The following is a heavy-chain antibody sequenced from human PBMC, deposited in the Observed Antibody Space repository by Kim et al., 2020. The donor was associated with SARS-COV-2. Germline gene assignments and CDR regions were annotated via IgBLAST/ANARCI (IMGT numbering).Heavy chain of an antibody. D-gene: IGHD2-2*01. Sequence: SVKVSCKASGGTFSSYAISWVRQAPGQGLEWMGRIIPILGIANYAQKFQGRVTITADKSTSTAYMELSSLRSEDTAVYYCARVISVRGCSSTSCYAGFDYWGQGTLVTVSS. J-gene: IGHJ4*02. CDR2: IIPILGIA. CDR3: ARVISVRGCSSTSCYAGFDY. CDR1: GGTFSSYA. V-gene: IGHV1-69*04.